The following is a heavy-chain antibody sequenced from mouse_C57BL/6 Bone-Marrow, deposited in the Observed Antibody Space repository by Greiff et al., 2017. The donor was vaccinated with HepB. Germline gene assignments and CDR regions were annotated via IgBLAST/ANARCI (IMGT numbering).Heavy chain of an antibody. CDR2: ISDGGSYT. CDR3: ARAERVTTGAWFAY. Sequence: EVQLVESGGGLVKPGGSLKLSCAASGFTFSSYAMSWVRQTPEKRLEWVATISDGGSYTYYPDNVKGRFTISRDNAKNNLYLQMSHLKSEDTAMYYCARAERVTTGAWFAYWGQGTLVTVSA. CDR1: GFTFSSYA. J-gene: IGHJ3*01. V-gene: IGHV5-4*01. D-gene: IGHD2-2*01.